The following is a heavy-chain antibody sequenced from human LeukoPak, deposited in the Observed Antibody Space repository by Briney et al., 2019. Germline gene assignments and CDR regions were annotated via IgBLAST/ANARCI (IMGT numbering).Heavy chain of an antibody. J-gene: IGHJ4*02. Sequence: SESLSLTCTVSGGSINRYYWSWIPEPPGKGLEWIGCFYNSGSTNYNPSLKSRVIISVDTTKNQFSLKLSSVTAADTAVYYCAGTTRWLAFDYWGQGTLVTVSS. CDR3: AGTTRWLAFDY. CDR1: GGSINRYY. CDR2: FYNSGST. V-gene: IGHV4-59*01. D-gene: IGHD5-24*01.